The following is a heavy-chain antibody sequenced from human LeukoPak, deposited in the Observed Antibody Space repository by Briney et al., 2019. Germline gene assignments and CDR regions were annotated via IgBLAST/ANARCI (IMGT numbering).Heavy chain of an antibody. J-gene: IGHJ4*02. CDR1: GGSISSSSYY. Sequence: SETLSLTCTVSGGSISSSSYYWGWIRQPPEKGLEWIGSIYYSGSTYYNPSLKSRVTISVDTSKNQFSLKLSSVTAADTAVYCCARQQRGDDSSGYPYYFDYWGQGTLVTVSS. CDR2: IYYSGST. D-gene: IGHD3-22*01. CDR3: ARQQRGDDSSGYPYYFDY. V-gene: IGHV4-39*01.